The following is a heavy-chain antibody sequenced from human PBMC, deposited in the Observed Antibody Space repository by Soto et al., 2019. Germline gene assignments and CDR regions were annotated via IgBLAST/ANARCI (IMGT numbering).Heavy chain of an antibody. CDR2: ISGSGGST. Sequence: PGGSLRLSCAASGFTFSSYAMSWVRQAPGKGLEWVSAISGSGGSTYYADSVKGRFTISRDNSKNTLCLQMNSLRAEDTAVYYCAKDLIPAYGDYFAFDIWGQGTMVTVSS. CDR1: GFTFSSYA. CDR3: AKDLIPAYGDYFAFDI. V-gene: IGHV3-23*01. D-gene: IGHD4-17*01. J-gene: IGHJ3*02.